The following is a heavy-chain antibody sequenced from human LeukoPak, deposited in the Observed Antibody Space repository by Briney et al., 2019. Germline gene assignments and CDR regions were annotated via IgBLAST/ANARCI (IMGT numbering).Heavy chain of an antibody. V-gene: IGHV2-70*01. CDR1: GSSLSTSGMC. D-gene: IGHD6-13*01. CDR3: ARMTQQLVYWYFDL. Sequence: SGPALVVPTQTLTLTCTFSGSSLSTSGMCVSWIRQPPGKALEWLALIDWDDDKYYSTSLKTRLTISKDTSKNQVVLTMTNMDPVDTATYYCARMTQQLVYWYFDLWGRGTLVTVSS. J-gene: IGHJ2*01. CDR2: IDWDDDK.